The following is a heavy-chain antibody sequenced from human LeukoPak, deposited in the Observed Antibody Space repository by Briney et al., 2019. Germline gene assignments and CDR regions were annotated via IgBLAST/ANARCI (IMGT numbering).Heavy chain of an antibody. V-gene: IGHV1-18*01. Sequence: ASVKVSCKASGYTFTSYDINWVRQAPGQGLEWMGWISAYNGNTNYAQKLQGRVTMTTDTSTSTAYMELRSLRSDDTAVYYCARAVGGRLTIWRYYMDVWGKGTTVTVSS. CDR3: ARAVGGRLTIWRYYMDV. CDR2: ISAYNGNT. D-gene: IGHD3-3*01. J-gene: IGHJ6*03. CDR1: GYTFTSYD.